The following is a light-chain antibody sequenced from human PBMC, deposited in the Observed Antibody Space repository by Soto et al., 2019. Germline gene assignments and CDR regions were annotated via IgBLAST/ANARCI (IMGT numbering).Light chain of an antibody. CDR1: QSVSSN. J-gene: IGKJ1*01. CDR2: GAS. V-gene: IGKV3-15*01. CDR3: QQYYDTPWT. Sequence: ELVMTQSPATLSESPGERDTLSCRASQSVSSNLAWYQQKPGQAPRLLIYGASTRATGIPARFSGSGSGTDFTLTISSLQAEDVAVYYCQQYYDTPWTFGQGTKVDIK.